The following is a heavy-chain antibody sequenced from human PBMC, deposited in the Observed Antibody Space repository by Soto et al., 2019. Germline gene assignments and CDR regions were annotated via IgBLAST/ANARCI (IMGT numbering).Heavy chain of an antibody. CDR3: ARDWYRRFDP. J-gene: IGHJ5*02. CDR1: GFTVSSNY. CDR2: IYSGGST. V-gene: IGHV3-53*01. D-gene: IGHD6-13*01. Sequence: GGSLRLSCAASGFTVSSNYMSWVRQAPGKGLEGVSVIYSGGSTYYADSVKGRFTISRDNSKNTLYLQMNSLRADDTAVYYCARDWYRRFDPWCPVTLGTVPS.